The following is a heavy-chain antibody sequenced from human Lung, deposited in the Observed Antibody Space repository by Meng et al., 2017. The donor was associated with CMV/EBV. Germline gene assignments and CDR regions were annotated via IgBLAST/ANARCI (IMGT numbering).Heavy chain of an antibody. CDR3: ARDNIAAAGTEGD. CDR2: IYYSGST. CDR1: GGSISSGDYY. Sequence: LSCTVSGGSISSGDYYWSWIRQPPGKGLEWIGYIYYSGSTYYNPSLKSRVTISVDTSKNQFSLKLSSVTAADTAVYYCARDNIAAAGTEGDWGQGTXVTVSS. D-gene: IGHD6-13*01. J-gene: IGHJ4*02. V-gene: IGHV4-30-4*08.